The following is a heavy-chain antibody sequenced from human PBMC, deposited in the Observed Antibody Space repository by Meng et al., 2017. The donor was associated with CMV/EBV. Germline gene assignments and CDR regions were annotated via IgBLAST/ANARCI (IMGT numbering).Heavy chain of an antibody. Sequence: ASVKVSRQASGYTFTSYGISWVRQAPGQGLEWMGWISAYNGNTNYAQKLQGRVTMTTDTSTSTAYMELRSLRSDDTAVYYCARDLTGYCSSTSCYGTWFDPWGQGTLVTVSS. CDR3: ARDLTGYCSSTSCYGTWFDP. V-gene: IGHV1-18*01. CDR1: GYTFTSYG. D-gene: IGHD2-2*01. J-gene: IGHJ5*02. CDR2: ISAYNGNT.